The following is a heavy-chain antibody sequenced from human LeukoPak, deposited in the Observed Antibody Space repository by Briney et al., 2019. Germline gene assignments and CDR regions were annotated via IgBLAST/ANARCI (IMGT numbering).Heavy chain of an antibody. CDR3: AKGGSRTLGDAFDT. Sequence: GGSLRLSCAASGFTFSSYVMHWVRQAPGKGLEWVAVTRYDDTKKYYVDSVKGRFTISRDNSKNTLDLQMNSLRAEDAAVYYCAKGGSRTLGDAFDTWGQGTMVTVSS. CDR1: GFTFSSYV. J-gene: IGHJ3*02. D-gene: IGHD3-16*01. CDR2: TRYDDTKK. V-gene: IGHV3-33*03.